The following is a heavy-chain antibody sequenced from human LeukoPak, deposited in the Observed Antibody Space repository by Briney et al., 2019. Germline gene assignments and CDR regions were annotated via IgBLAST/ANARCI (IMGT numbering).Heavy chain of an antibody. CDR3: ARNWATDYHFDY. V-gene: IGHV4-38-2*01. Sequence: PSETLSLTCVVSTYSISNGYYWGWIRQPPGKGLEWIGSIYHSGRADYNPSLTSRVTISVDTSNNQFSLRLTSVTAADTAVYYCARNWATDYHFDYWGQGTLVTVSS. D-gene: IGHD3-16*01. CDR1: TYSISNGYY. J-gene: IGHJ4*02. CDR2: IYHSGRA.